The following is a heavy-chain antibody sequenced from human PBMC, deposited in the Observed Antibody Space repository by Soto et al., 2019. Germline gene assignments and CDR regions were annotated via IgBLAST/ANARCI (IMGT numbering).Heavy chain of an antibody. V-gene: IGHV4-34*01. CDR2: LDQSGGT. CDR3: ARADSYCWSGESLVV. D-gene: IGHD3-10*01. J-gene: IGHJ6*02. Sequence: QVQLQQWGAGLLKASETLSLTCAVVGDSLSGLSWNWIRQSPGTGLEWIGELDQSGGTNYNPSLKSRAIISDDTSKNQFSLTLTSVTAADTAVYYCARADSYCWSGESLVVWGQGTTVTVSS. CDR1: GDSLSGLS.